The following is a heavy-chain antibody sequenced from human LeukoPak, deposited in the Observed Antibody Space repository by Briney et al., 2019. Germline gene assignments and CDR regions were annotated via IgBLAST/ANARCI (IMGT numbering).Heavy chain of an antibody. CDR2: INHSGST. CDR3: ARVHITMVRGVIITYYFDY. J-gene: IGHJ4*02. Sequence: SETLSLTCAVYGGSFSGYYWSWSRQPPGKGREWMGEINHSGSTNYNPSLKSRVTISVDTSKNQFSLKLSSVTAADTAVYYCARVHITMVRGVIITYYFDYWGQGTLVTVSS. V-gene: IGHV4-34*01. CDR1: GGSFSGYY. D-gene: IGHD3-10*01.